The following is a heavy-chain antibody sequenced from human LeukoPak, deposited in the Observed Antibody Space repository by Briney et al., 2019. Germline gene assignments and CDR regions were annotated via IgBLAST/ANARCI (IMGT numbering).Heavy chain of an antibody. J-gene: IGHJ4*02. CDR3: AKDVGKWESLHFFDY. CDR1: GFTFSTNA. D-gene: IGHD1-26*01. Sequence: GGSLRLSCLTSGFTFSTNAMSWVRQAPGKGLEWISGISGSGASTYYADSVTGRFTISRDNSRNTLYLQMNSLRGDNTAVYYCAKDVGKWESLHFFDYWGQGTLVTVSS. V-gene: IGHV3-23*01. CDR2: ISGSGAST.